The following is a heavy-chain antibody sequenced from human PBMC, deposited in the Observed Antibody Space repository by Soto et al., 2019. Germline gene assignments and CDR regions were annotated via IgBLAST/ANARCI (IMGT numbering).Heavy chain of an antibody. Sequence: QVQLVESGGGVVQPWRSLRLSCAASGFTFSSYGMHLVRQAPGKGLEWVAVIWYDGSNKYYADFVKGRFTISRDNSKNTLYLQMNSLRAEDTAVYYCARDTATPYYYYYMDVWGKGTTVTVSS. CDR2: IWYDGSNK. CDR1: GFTFSSYG. CDR3: ARDTATPYYYYYMDV. V-gene: IGHV3-33*01. J-gene: IGHJ6*03. D-gene: IGHD2-15*01.